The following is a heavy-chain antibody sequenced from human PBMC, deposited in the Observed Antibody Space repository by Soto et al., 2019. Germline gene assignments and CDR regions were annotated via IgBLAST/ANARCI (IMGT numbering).Heavy chain of an antibody. D-gene: IGHD1-1*01. CDR1: GGSISPYY. J-gene: IGHJ4*02. V-gene: IGHV4-4*07. CDR2: IYASGST. Sequence: PSETLSLTCSVSGGSISPYYWSWIRQPARKGLEWIGRIYASGSTNYNPSLKSRVTMSVATSKNQFSLKLTSVTAADTATYYCARGGMVIIPTATAFDYWGQGTLVTVSS. CDR3: ARGGMVIIPTATAFDY.